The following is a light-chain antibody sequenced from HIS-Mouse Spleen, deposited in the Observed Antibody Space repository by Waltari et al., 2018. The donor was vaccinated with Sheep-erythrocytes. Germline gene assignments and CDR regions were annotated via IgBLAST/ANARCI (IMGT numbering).Light chain of an antibody. Sequence: DIQMTQSPSTLSASVGDRVTITCRASQSISSWLAWYQQKPGQAPKLLIYKASSLESRVPSRFSGSGSGTEVTLTISSLQPDDFATYYCQQYNSYPWTFGQGTKVEIK. CDR1: QSISSW. CDR3: QQYNSYPWT. CDR2: KAS. V-gene: IGKV1-5*03. J-gene: IGKJ1*01.